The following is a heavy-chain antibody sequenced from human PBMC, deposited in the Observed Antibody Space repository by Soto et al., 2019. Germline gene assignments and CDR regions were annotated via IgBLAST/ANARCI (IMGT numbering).Heavy chain of an antibody. CDR1: GFTFSSYS. J-gene: IGHJ6*02. CDR3: ARDAFIAAAANSYYYGMDV. CDR2: ISSSSSYI. Sequence: GGSLRLSCAASGFTFSSYSMNWVRQAPGKGLEWVSSISSSSSYIYYADSVKGGFTISRDNAKNSLYLQMNSLRDEDTAVYYCARDAFIAAAANSYYYGMDVWGQGTTVTVSS. V-gene: IGHV3-21*01. D-gene: IGHD6-13*01.